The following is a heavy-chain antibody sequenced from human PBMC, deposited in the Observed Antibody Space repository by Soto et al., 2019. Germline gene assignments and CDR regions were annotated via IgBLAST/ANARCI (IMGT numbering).Heavy chain of an antibody. CDR1: GASISSYY. V-gene: IGHV4-59*08. CDR2: THYSGST. D-gene: IGHD3-10*01. Sequence: SETLSLTCTVSGASISSYYWSWIRQPPGKGLEWIGYTHYSGSTNYNPSLKSRVTISVDTSKNQFSLKLSSVTAADTAVYYCARSQTWFGEIRGQYFDYWGQGTLVTVSS. CDR3: ARSQTWFGEIRGQYFDY. J-gene: IGHJ4*02.